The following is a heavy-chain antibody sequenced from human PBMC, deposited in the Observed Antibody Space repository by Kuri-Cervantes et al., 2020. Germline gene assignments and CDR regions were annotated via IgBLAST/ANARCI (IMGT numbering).Heavy chain of an antibody. Sequence: GESLKISCAASGFTFSSYAMHWVRQAPGKGLEWVAVISYDGSNKHYADSVKGRFTISRDNSKNTLYLQMNSLRAEDTAVYYCAKDSITMVRGVGGWFDPWGQGTLVTVSS. V-gene: IGHV3-30-3*01. CDR3: AKDSITMVRGVGGWFDP. D-gene: IGHD3-10*01. CDR1: GFTFSSYA. CDR2: ISYDGSNK. J-gene: IGHJ5*02.